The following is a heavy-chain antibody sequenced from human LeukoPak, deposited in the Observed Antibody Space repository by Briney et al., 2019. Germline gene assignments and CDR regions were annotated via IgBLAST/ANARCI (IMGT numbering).Heavy chain of an antibody. CDR1: GDSITRYF. Sequence: SETLSLTCTVSGDSITRYFWSWSRQPAGKGLEFVGRIYASGSTDYNPSLKSRVTMSVDTSKKQFSLKLSSVTAADTAVYCCARQTGGVAGALDFDFWGQGALVTVSS. V-gene: IGHV4-4*07. D-gene: IGHD6-19*01. CDR3: ARQTGGVAGALDFDF. CDR2: IYASGST. J-gene: IGHJ4*02.